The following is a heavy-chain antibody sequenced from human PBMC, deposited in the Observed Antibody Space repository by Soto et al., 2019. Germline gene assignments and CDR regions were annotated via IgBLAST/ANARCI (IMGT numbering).Heavy chain of an antibody. CDR3: AKDLLVQWVPPYYYYGMDV. CDR2: ISYDGSNK. V-gene: IGHV3-30*18. Sequence: QVQLVESGGGVVQPGRSLRLSCAASGFTFSSYGMHWVRQAPGKGLEWVAVISYDGSNKYYADSVKGRFTISRDNSKNTLYLQMNSLRAEDTAVYHCAKDLLVQWVPPYYYYGMDVWGQGTTVTVSS. D-gene: IGHD1-26*01. J-gene: IGHJ6*02. CDR1: GFTFSSYG.